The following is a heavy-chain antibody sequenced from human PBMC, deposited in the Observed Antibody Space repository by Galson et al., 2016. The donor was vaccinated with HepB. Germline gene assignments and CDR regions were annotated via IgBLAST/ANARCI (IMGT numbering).Heavy chain of an antibody. D-gene: IGHD3-16*01. CDR3: SRDLTDASYYTMDV. Sequence: SVKFSCKASGYTFTNYAIHWVRQTPGQRLEWMGWINADNGDTKFSQRFQGRVTITRDTSANTAYMDLSSLRSEDTAVYYCSRDLTDASYYTMDVWGLGTTVTVSS. CDR2: INADNGDT. CDR1: GYTFTNYA. J-gene: IGHJ6*02. V-gene: IGHV1-3*01.